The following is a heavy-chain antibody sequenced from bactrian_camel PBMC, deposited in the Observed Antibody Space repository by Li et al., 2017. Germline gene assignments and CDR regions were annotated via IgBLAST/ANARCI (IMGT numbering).Heavy chain of an antibody. D-gene: IGHD6*01. CDR3: AALGRTYVLGFDY. J-gene: IGHJ6*01. V-gene: IGHV3S42*01. CDR1: GFTFAVHG. CDR2: INPLGGST. Sequence: VQLVESGGGLVQPGGSLRLSCTASGFTFAVHGMTWLRQAPGKGLEWVSTINPLGGSTSYADSVKGRFTISRDIAKNTLYLQMNSLKPEDTAMYYCAALGRTYVLGFDYWGQGTQVTVS.